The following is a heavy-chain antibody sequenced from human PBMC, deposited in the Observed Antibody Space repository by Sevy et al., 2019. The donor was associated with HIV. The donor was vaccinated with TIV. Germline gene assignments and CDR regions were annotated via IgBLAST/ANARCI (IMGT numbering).Heavy chain of an antibody. CDR3: VRDPGYSSSWYGPRYYYYGMDV. V-gene: IGHV6-1*01. CDR1: GDSVSSNSAA. Sequence: SQTLSLTCAISGDSVSSNSAAWNWIRQSPSRGLEWLGRTYYRSKWYNDYAVSVKSRITINPDTSKNQFSLQLNSVTPEDTAVYYCVRDPGYSSSWYGPRYYYYGMDVWGQGTTVTVSS. D-gene: IGHD6-13*01. J-gene: IGHJ6*02. CDR2: TYYRSKWYN.